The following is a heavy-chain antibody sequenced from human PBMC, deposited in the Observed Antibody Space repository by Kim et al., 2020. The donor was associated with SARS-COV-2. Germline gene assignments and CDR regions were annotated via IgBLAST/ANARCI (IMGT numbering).Heavy chain of an antibody. Sequence: SETLSLTCAVYGGSFSGYYWSWIRQPPGKGLEWIGEINHSGSTNYNPSLKSRVTISVDTSKNQFSLKLSSVTAADTAVYYCASWGDTGGSYSRYNWYFDLWGRGTLVTVSS. D-gene: IGHD1-26*01. CDR2: INHSGST. CDR3: ASWGDTGGSYSRYNWYFDL. CDR1: GGSFSGYY. V-gene: IGHV4-34*01. J-gene: IGHJ2*01.